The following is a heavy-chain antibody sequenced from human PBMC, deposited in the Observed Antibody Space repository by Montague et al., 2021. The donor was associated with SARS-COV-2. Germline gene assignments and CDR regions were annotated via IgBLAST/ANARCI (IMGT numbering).Heavy chain of an antibody. D-gene: IGHD3-3*01. CDR2: IFYSGST. CDR3: LRGRSGYFNPLDY. Sequence: SETLSLTCTVSVDSISSSSYYWVWIRQPPGQGLVWIGCIFYSGSTYYNPSLKSRVTISVDTSKKQFSLNLSSVTAADTAVFYCLRGRSGYFNPLDYWGQGTLVTVSS. CDR1: VDSISSSSYY. V-gene: IGHV4-39*01. J-gene: IGHJ4*02.